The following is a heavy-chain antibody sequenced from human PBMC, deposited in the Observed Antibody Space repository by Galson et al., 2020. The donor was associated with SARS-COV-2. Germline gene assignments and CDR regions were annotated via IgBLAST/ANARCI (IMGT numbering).Heavy chain of an antibody. CDR2: IYYSGST. Sequence: ASETLSLTCTVSGGSISSGGCYWSWIRQHPGKGLEYIGYIYYSGSTYYNPSLKSRVTISVDTSKNQFSLKLSSVTAADTAVYYCARQNRLTTYYFDYWGQGTLVTVSS. J-gene: IGHJ4*02. V-gene: IGHV4-31*03. CDR1: GGSISSGGCY. D-gene: IGHD4-4*01. CDR3: ARQNRLTTYYFDY.